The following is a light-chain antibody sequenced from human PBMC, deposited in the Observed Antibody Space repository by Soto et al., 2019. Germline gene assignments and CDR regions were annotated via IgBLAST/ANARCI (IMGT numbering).Light chain of an antibody. CDR3: AAWDDGLNGWA. CDR2: TNF. Sequence: QSVLTQSPSASGTPGQTVTISCSGSDSNIGSNTVNWYQQVAGTAPKLLIYTNFRRPSGVPDRFSGSKSVTSASLAISGLHSEDEAQYYCAAWDDGLNGWAFGGETKLTVL. V-gene: IGLV1-44*01. CDR1: DSNIGSNT. J-gene: IGLJ3*02.